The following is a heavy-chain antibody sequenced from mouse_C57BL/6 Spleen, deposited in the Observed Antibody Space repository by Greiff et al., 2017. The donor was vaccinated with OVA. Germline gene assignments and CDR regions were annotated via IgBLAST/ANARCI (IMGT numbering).Heavy chain of an antibody. V-gene: IGHV1-15*01. CDR2: IDPETGGT. CDR1: GYTFTDYE. J-gene: IGHJ3*01. CDR3: TRSDSSGPWFAY. D-gene: IGHD3-2*02. Sequence: QVQLQQSGAELVRPGASVTLSCKASGYTFTDYEMHWVKQTPVHGLEWIGAIDPETGGTAYNQKFKGKAILTADKSSSTAYMELRSLTSEDSAVYYCTRSDSSGPWFAYWGQGTLVTVSA.